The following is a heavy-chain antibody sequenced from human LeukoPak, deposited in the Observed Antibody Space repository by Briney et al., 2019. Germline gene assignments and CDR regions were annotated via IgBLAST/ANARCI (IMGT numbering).Heavy chain of an antibody. CDR2: INPNSGGT. Sequence: ASVKVSCKASGYTFTGYYMHWVRQAPGQGLEWMGRINPNSGGTNYAQKFQGRVTMTRDTSISTAYVELSRLRSDDTAVYYCARVDGSSSGWFNKEYFQHWGQGTLVTVSS. J-gene: IGHJ1*01. D-gene: IGHD6-19*01. CDR3: ARVDGSSSGWFNKEYFQH. CDR1: GYTFTGYY. V-gene: IGHV1-2*06.